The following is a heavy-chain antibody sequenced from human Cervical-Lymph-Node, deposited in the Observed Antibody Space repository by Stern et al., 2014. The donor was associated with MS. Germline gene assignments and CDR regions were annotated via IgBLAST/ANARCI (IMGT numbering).Heavy chain of an antibody. CDR1: GFSLSTSGMC. Sequence: QITLKESGPALVKPTQTLTLTCTFSGFSLSTSGMCVSWIRQPPGKALEWLALIDWDDDKYYNTSLKTRLTISKDASKNQVVLTMTNVDPVDTATYCCARIRDDFSNYYFDSWGQGTLVTVSS. CDR2: IDWDDDK. D-gene: IGHD4-11*01. CDR3: ARIRDDFSNYYFDS. J-gene: IGHJ4*02. V-gene: IGHV2-70*13.